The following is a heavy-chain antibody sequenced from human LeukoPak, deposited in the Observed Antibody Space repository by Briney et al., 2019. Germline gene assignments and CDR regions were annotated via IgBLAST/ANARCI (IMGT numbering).Heavy chain of an antibody. Sequence: ASVKVSCKTSGDTLSQLTIHWVRQAPGEGLEKMGRFDPEYGEKVFAQTFQGRVTMTGDTSTNTAYMELSSLRSEDTAVYYCATGIMIPAGFDYWGQGTLVTVSS. CDR3: ATGIMIPAGFDY. CDR1: GDTLSQLT. V-gene: IGHV1-24*01. CDR2: FDPEYGEK. J-gene: IGHJ4*02. D-gene: IGHD3-16*01.